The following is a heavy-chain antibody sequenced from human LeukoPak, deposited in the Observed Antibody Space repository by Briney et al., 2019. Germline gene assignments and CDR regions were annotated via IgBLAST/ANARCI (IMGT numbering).Heavy chain of an antibody. J-gene: IGHJ4*02. CDR3: AVTYYYDSSGAFDY. CDR2: INPNSGGT. Sequence: ASVKVSCKASGYTFTGYYMHWARQAPGQGLEWMGWINPNSGGTNYAQKFQGRVTMTRDTSISTAYMELSRLRSDDTAVYYCAVTYYYDSSGAFDYWGQGTLVTVSS. CDR1: GYTFTGYY. D-gene: IGHD3-22*01. V-gene: IGHV1-2*02.